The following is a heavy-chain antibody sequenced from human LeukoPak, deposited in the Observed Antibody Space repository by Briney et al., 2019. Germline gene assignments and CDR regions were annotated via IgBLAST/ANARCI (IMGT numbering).Heavy chain of an antibody. CDR1: GFTFSSYT. CDR2: ISSSSSYI. CDR3: ARETYCSGGSCYKGNAFDI. Sequence: GGSLRLSCAASGFTFSSYTMNWVRQAPGKGLEWVSSISSSSSYIYYADSVKGRFTISRDNAKNSLYLQMNSLRADDTAVYYCARETYCSGGSCYKGNAFDIWGQGTMVTVSS. D-gene: IGHD2-15*01. V-gene: IGHV3-21*01. J-gene: IGHJ3*02.